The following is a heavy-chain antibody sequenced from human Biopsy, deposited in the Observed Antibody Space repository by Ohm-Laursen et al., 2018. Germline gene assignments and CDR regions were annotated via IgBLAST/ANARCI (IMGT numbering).Heavy chain of an antibody. D-gene: IGHD3-10*01. CDR3: ARDWSSGRYLEY. CDR1: GGSLSSGSYF. Sequence: SQTLSLTCTVSGGSLSSGSYFWTWIRQRPEKGLEWIGYIHNSGNTYYNPSLKSRVMISIDVSKDQFSLKLSSVTAADTAVYYCARDWSSGRYLEYWGQGSQVTVSS. J-gene: IGHJ4*02. CDR2: IHNSGNT. V-gene: IGHV4-31*03.